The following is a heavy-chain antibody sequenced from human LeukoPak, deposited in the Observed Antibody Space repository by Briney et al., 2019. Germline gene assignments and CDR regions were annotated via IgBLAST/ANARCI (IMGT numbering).Heavy chain of an antibody. V-gene: IGHV3-7*01. Sequence: GRSLRLSCAASGFTFSNYWMAWVRQAPGKGPEWVANINLDGSQKYYVDSVKGRFTISRDNAENSLYLQMNSPRAEDTALYYCARKRPNYFDYWGQGTLVTVSS. CDR3: ARKRPNYFDY. CDR2: INLDGSQK. J-gene: IGHJ4*02. CDR1: GFTFSNYW.